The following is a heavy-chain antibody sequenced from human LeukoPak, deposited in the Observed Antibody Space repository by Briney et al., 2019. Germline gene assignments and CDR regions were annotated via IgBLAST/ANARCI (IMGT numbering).Heavy chain of an antibody. CDR1: GGSISSYY. CDR3: ARDLIRRSKAAVTNWFDP. J-gene: IGHJ5*02. V-gene: IGHV4-4*07. CDR2: IYTSGRT. Sequence: SETLSLTFSVSGGSISSYYWSWIRQPAGKGLEWIGRIYTSGRTNYNPSLKSRVTMSVDTSKNQCSLKLSSVTAADTAVYYCARDLIRRSKAAVTNWFDPWGQGTLVTVSS. D-gene: IGHD4-17*01.